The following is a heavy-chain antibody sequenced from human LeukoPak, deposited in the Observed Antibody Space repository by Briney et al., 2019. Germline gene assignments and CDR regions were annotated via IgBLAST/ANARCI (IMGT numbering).Heavy chain of an antibody. CDR1: GGSISSGDYY. CDR2: IYYSGST. V-gene: IGHV4-30-4*08. CDR3: ARSQELATMFVDY. Sequence: PSQTLSLTCTVSGGSISSGDYYWSWIRQPPGKGLEWIGYIYYSGSTYYTPSLKSRVTISVETSKNQFSLKLSPVTPPDTAVYYCARSQELATMFVDYWGQEPRVPVSS. J-gene: IGHJ4*02. D-gene: IGHD5-24*01.